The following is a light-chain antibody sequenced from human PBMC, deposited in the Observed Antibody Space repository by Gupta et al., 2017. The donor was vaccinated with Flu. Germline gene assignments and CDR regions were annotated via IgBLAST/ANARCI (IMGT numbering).Light chain of an antibody. J-gene: IGLJ2*01. CDR3: QAWDGITSVV. V-gene: IGLV3-1*01. CDR2: QDN. Sequence: PGQSPVLVIHQDNERPSGIPERFSGSNSGDTATLTITGTQSLDEADYYCQAWDGITSVVFGGGTKLTVL.